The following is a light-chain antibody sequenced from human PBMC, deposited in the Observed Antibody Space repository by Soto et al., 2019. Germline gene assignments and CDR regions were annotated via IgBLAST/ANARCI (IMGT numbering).Light chain of an antibody. CDR1: SSDVGTYNL. CDR3: CSYAGSRTWV. V-gene: IGLV2-23*01. Sequence: QSALTQPASVSGSPGQSIIISCTGTSSDVGTYNLVSWYQQRPGKASKPMVYEGSKRPSGVSDRFSGSKSGNTASLTISGLQAEDEADDCCCSYAGSRTWVFGGGTKVTVL. CDR2: EGS. J-gene: IGLJ3*02.